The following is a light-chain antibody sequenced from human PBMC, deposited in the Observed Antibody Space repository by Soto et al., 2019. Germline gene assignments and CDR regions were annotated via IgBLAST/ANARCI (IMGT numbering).Light chain of an antibody. CDR3: CSYAGRSTVYV. Sequence: QSALTQPASVSGSPGQSITISCTGTSSDVGSYNLVSWYQQRPGQAPKLIIYEGNKRPSGVSNRFSASKSANTASLTISGLQAEDEADYYCCSYAGRSTVYVFGPGTKVTVL. CDR2: EGN. V-gene: IGLV2-23*01. J-gene: IGLJ1*01. CDR1: SSDVGSYNL.